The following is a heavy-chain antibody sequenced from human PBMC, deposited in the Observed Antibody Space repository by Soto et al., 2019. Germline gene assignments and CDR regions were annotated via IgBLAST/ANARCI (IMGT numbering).Heavy chain of an antibody. J-gene: IGHJ4*02. V-gene: IGHV4-34*01. CDR3: ARGHRTHGGYYYGSGSYLSY. D-gene: IGHD3-10*01. CDR2: INHSGST. CDR1: GGSFSGYY. Sequence: PSETLSLTCAVYGGSFSGYYWSWIRQPPGKGLEWIGEINHSGSTNYNPSLKSRVTISVDTSKNQFSLKLSSVTAADTAVYYCARGHRTHGGYYYGSGSYLSYWGQGTLVTVSS.